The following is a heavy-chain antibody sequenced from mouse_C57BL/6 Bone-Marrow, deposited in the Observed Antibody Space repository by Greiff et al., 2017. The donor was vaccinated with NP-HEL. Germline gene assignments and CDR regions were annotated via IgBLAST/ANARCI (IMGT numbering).Heavy chain of an antibody. V-gene: IGHV5-6*01. Sequence: EVQVVESGGDLVKPGGSLKLSCAASGFTFSSYGMSWVRQTPDKRLEWVATISSGGSYTYYPDSVKGRFTISRDNAKNTLYLQMSSRKSEDTAMYYCARHGTTVVATYLDYWGQGTTLTVSS. D-gene: IGHD1-1*01. J-gene: IGHJ2*01. CDR2: ISSGGSYT. CDR1: GFTFSSYG. CDR3: ARHGTTVVATYLDY.